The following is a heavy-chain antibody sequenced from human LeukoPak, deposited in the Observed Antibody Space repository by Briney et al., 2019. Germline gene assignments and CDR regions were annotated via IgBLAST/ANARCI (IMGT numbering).Heavy chain of an antibody. CDR2: ISSSSSYT. CDR1: GFTFSDYY. J-gene: IGHJ4*02. V-gene: IGHV3-11*06. CDR3: ASIGYCTSTTCYAYFDD. Sequence: GGSLRLSCAASGFTFSDYYMSWIRQAPGKGLEWVSYISSSSSYTNYADSVKGRFTISRDNAKNSLYLQMNSLRAEDTAVYYCASIGYCTSTTCYAYFDDWGQGTLVTVSS. D-gene: IGHD2-2*01.